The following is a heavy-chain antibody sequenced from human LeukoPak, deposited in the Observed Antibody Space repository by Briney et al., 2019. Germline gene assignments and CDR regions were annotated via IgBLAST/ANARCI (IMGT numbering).Heavy chain of an antibody. Sequence: GGSLRLSCAASGFTFSSYAMSWVRQAPGKGLEWVSAISGSGGSKYYADSVKGRFTISRDNSKNTLYLQMNSLRAEDTAVYYCAKGKGIAAAGTPFDYWGQGTLVTVSS. J-gene: IGHJ4*02. V-gene: IGHV3-23*01. CDR1: GFTFSSYA. CDR2: ISGSGGSK. D-gene: IGHD6-13*01. CDR3: AKGKGIAAAGTPFDY.